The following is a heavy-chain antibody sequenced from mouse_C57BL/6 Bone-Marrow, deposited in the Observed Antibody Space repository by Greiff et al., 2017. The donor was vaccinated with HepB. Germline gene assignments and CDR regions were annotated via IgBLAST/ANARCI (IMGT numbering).Heavy chain of an antibody. D-gene: IGHD2-3*01. J-gene: IGHJ3*01. CDR3: ARSDGYYFAWFAY. V-gene: IGHV1-42*01. CDR1: GYSFTGYY. CDR2: INPSTGGT. Sequence: VQLQQSGPELVKPGASVKISCKASGYSFTGYYMNWVKQSPEKSLEWIGEINPSTGGTTYNQKFKAKATLTVDKSSSTAYMQLKSLTSEDSAVYDCARSDGYYFAWFAYWGQGTLVTVSA.